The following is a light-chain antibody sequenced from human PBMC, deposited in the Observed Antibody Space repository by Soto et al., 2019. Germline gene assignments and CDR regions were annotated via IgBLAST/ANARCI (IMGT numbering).Light chain of an antibody. V-gene: IGKV3-20*01. CDR3: QQYGSSPPT. Sequence: EIVLTQSPATLSLSPGERATLSCRASQSVSSSYLAWYQQKPGQAPRLLIYGASSRATGIPDRFSGSGSGTDFTLTISRLEPEDFSVYYCQQYGSSPPTFGPGTEVDIK. CDR2: GAS. J-gene: IGKJ3*01. CDR1: QSVSSSY.